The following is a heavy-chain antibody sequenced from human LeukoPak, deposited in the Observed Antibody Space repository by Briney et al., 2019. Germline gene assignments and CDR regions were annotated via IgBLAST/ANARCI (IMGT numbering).Heavy chain of an antibody. CDR1: GYTFTSYY. J-gene: IGHJ4*02. D-gene: IGHD4-17*01. CDR2: INPSGGST. Sequence: ASVKVSCKASGYTFTSYYMHWVRQAPGQGLEWMGIINPSGGSTSYAQKFQGRVTMTRDTSTSTVYMELSSLRSEDTAVYYCARSQLYGDYNLPPSFDYWGQGTLVTVSS. V-gene: IGHV1-46*01. CDR3: ARSQLYGDYNLPPSFDY.